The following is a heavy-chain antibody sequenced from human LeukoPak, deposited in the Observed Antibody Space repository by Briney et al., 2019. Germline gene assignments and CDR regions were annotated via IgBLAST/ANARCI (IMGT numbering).Heavy chain of an antibody. CDR1: GFTFSNYA. Sequence: GGSLRLSCAASGFTFSNYAMLWVRQATGRGVEWVSAICGCGCSTYYADSVKGWLTLSGENSKNTLYLQMNSVRAEDTAVDYCAKDPGCTRGVCYTFFDYWGKGTLVTVSS. CDR2: ICGCGCST. V-gene: IGHV3-23*01. D-gene: IGHD2-8*01. CDR3: AKDPGCTRGVCYTFFDY. J-gene: IGHJ4*02.